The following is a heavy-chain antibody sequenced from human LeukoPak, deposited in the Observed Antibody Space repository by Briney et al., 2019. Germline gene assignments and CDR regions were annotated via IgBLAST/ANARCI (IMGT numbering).Heavy chain of an antibody. D-gene: IGHD3-22*01. CDR3: ARDFYYQSSGAFDY. J-gene: IGHJ4*02. CDR2: INPNSGGT. V-gene: IGHV1-2*02. Sequence: ASVKVSCKASGYTFTGYYMHWVRQAPGQGLEWMGWINPNSGGTNYAQKFQGRVTMTRDTSITTAYMELSRLTSDDTAMYYCARDFYYQSSGAFDYWGPGTLVTVSS. CDR1: GYTFTGYY.